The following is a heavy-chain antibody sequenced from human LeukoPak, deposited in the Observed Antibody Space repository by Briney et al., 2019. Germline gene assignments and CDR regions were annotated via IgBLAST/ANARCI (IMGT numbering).Heavy chain of an antibody. J-gene: IGHJ4*02. CDR2: ISAYNGNT. CDR1: GYTFTSYG. Sequence: ASVKVSCKASGYTFTSYGISWVRQAPGQGLEWMGWISAYNGNTNYAQKLQGRVTMTTDTSTSTAYMELSSLRSEDTAVYYCARYQSLEMATGWRYFDYWGQGTLVTVSS. D-gene: IGHD5-24*01. V-gene: IGHV1-18*01. CDR3: ARYQSLEMATGWRYFDY.